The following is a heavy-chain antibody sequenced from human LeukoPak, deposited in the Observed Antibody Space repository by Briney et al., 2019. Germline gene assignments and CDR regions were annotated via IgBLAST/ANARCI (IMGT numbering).Heavy chain of an antibody. CDR3: AKKYYDFWSGYYIPYYYYGMDV. Sequence: GGSLRLSCAASGFTFSSYAMSWVRQAPGKGLEWVSAISGSGGSTYYADSVKGRFTISRDNSKNTLYLQMSSLRAEDTAVYYCAKKYYDFWSGYYIPYYYYGMDVWGQGTTVTVSS. D-gene: IGHD3-3*01. V-gene: IGHV3-23*01. CDR2: ISGSGGST. CDR1: GFTFSSYA. J-gene: IGHJ6*02.